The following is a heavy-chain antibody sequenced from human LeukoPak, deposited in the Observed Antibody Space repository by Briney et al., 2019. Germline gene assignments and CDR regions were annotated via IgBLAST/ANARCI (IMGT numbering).Heavy chain of an antibody. CDR1: GGTFSSYA. Sequence: SVKVSCKASGGTFSSYAISWVRQAPGQGPEWMGGIIPIFGTANYAQKFQGRVTITADESTSTAYMELSSLRSEDTAVYYCARSRYYDSSGPFDYWGQGTLVTVSS. CDR3: ARSRYYDSSGPFDY. CDR2: IIPIFGTA. D-gene: IGHD3-22*01. V-gene: IGHV1-69*13. J-gene: IGHJ4*02.